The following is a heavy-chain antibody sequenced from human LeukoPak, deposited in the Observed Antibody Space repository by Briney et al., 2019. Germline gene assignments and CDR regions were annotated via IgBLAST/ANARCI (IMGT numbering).Heavy chain of an antibody. Sequence: ASVKVSCRASGYTFTGYYMHWVRQAPGQGLEWMGWINPNSGGTNYAQKFQGRVTMTRDTSISTAYMELSRLRSDDTAVYYCARELLGDAFDIWGQGTMVAVSS. CDR1: GYTFTGYY. CDR3: ARELLGDAFDI. D-gene: IGHD7-27*01. CDR2: INPNSGGT. J-gene: IGHJ3*02. V-gene: IGHV1-2*02.